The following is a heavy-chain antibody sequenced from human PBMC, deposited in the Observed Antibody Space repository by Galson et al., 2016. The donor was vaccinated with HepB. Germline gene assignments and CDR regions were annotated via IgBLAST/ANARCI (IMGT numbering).Heavy chain of an antibody. D-gene: IGHD2-21*02. Sequence: SLRLSCAASGFTFSNYAMSWVRQAPGKGLSWVSAISGSGDDSYVADSVKGRFTISRDNSRNTLYLQMSSLRAEDTAVYFCARASCGGDCNQYYYYYYGLDVWGQGTTVAVSS. V-gene: IGHV3-23*01. CDR1: GFTFSNYA. CDR2: ISGSGDDS. CDR3: ARASCGGDCNQYYYYYYGLDV. J-gene: IGHJ6*02.